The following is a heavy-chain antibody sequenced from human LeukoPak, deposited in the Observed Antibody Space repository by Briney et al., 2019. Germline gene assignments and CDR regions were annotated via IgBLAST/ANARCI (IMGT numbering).Heavy chain of an antibody. V-gene: IGHV5-51*01. CDR1: GYRFPTSW. CDR2: IYPDDPDT. D-gene: IGHD3-10*01. J-gene: IGHJ6*02. CDR3: ARGAYGSGSSYNFYGMDV. Sequence: GESLKISCKGSGYRFPTSWIAWVRQMAGKGFEWMGVIYPDDPDTIYNPPFEGPVTFSVDKSISTAYLQWSSLKASDTAIYYCARGAYGSGSSYNFYGMDVWGQGTPVAVSS.